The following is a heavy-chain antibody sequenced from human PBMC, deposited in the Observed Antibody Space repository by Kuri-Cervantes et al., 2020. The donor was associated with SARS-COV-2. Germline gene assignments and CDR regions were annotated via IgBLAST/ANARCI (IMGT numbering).Heavy chain of an antibody. CDR2: MNPNSGNT. CDR3: ARGWQQQLVGDAFDI. V-gene: IGHV1-8*03. J-gene: IGHJ3*02. Sequence: ASVKVSCKDSGYTFTSYDINWVRQATGQGLEWMGWMNPNSGNTGYAQKFQGRVTITRNTSISTAYMELSSLRSEDTAVYYCARGWQQQLVGDAFDIWGQGTMVTVSS. CDR1: GYTFTSYD. D-gene: IGHD6-13*01.